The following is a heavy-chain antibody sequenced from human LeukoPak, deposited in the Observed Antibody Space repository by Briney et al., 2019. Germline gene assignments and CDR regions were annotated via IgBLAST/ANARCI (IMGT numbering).Heavy chain of an antibody. D-gene: IGHD1-26*01. CDR3: ARESIVGATGFDY. Sequence: PGGSLRLSCAASGFTFSSYSMNWVRQAPGKGLEWVSSISSSGSTIYYADSVKGRFTISRDNAKNSLYLQMNSLRAEDTAVYYCARESIVGATGFDYWGQGTLVTVSS. V-gene: IGHV3-48*04. CDR2: ISSSGSTI. CDR1: GFTFSSYS. J-gene: IGHJ4*02.